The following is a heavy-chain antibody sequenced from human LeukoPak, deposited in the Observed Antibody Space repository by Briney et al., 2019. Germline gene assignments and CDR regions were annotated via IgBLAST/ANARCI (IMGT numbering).Heavy chain of an antibody. CDR3: ARHAAVEGSSGWSPLWWFDP. Sequence: SETLSLTCTVSGGSIRSYYWSWIRQPPGKGLEWIGYMHHSGSTKHNPYLKSRVPISVDTSKSQFSLKLSSVTAADTAVYYCARHAAVEGSSGWSPLWWFDPWGQGTLVTVSS. D-gene: IGHD6-19*01. V-gene: IGHV4-59*08. CDR2: MHHSGST. J-gene: IGHJ5*02. CDR1: GGSIRSYY.